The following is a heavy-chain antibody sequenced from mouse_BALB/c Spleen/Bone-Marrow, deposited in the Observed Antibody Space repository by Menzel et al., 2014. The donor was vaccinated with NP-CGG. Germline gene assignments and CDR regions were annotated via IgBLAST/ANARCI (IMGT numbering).Heavy chain of an antibody. Sequence: VQLKESGAGLVRPGASVKLSCTASGFNIKDTYMHWVKQRPEQGLEWIGRIDPANDYTKYDPKFQGTATITADTSSMTAYLQLSSLTSEDTAVYYCATLTGTFDYWGQGTTLAVSS. D-gene: IGHD4-1*01. V-gene: IGHV14-3*02. CDR2: IDPANDYT. J-gene: IGHJ2*01. CDR3: ATLTGTFDY. CDR1: GFNIKDTY.